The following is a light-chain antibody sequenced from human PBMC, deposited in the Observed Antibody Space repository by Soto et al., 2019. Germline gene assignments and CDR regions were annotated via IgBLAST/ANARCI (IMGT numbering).Light chain of an antibody. CDR1: SFNIGAGYD. CDR2: GNT. Sequence: QSVLTQPPSVSGAPGQTVTISCTGRSFNIGAGYDVHWYQQLPGTAPKLLIFGNTNRPSGVPDRFSGSKSGTSVSLAITGLQADDEADYYCQAYDSGLSGSVFGGGTQLNVL. J-gene: IGLJ3*02. V-gene: IGLV1-40*01. CDR3: QAYDSGLSGSV.